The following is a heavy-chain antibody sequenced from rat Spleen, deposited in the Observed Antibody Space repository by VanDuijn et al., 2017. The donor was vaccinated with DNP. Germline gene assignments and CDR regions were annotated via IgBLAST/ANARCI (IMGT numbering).Heavy chain of an antibody. D-gene: IGHD1-11*01. CDR3: ARHGRRVFDY. V-gene: IGHV5-7*01. CDR2: IFYDDTRT. Sequence: EVQLVESGGGLVQPGRSMTVSCAASGFTFSNYDMAWVRQAPKKGLEWVATIFYDDTRTYYRDSVKGRFTISRDNAKSTLYLQMDSLRSEDTATYYCARHGRRVFDYWGQGVMVTVSS. J-gene: IGHJ2*01. CDR1: GFTFSNYD.